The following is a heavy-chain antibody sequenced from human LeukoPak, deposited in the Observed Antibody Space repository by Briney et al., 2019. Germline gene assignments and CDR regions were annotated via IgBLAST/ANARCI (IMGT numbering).Heavy chain of an antibody. CDR3: AKALRVAAARYYFDY. J-gene: IGHJ4*02. Sequence: GGSLRLSCAASGFTFSSYAMSWVRQAPGKGLEWVSSISGSGGSPYYADSVKGRFTISRDSSKNTLYLQMNSLRAEDTAVYYCAKALRVAAARYYFDYWGQGTLVTVSS. V-gene: IGHV3-23*01. D-gene: IGHD6-13*01. CDR1: GFTFSSYA. CDR2: ISGSGGSP.